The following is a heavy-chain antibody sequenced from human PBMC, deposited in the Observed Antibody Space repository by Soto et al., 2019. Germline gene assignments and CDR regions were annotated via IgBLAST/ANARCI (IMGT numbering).Heavy chain of an antibody. CDR1: GGSISSGDYY. V-gene: IGHV4-30-4*01. Sequence: SETLSLTCTVSGGSISSGDYYWSWIRQPPGKGLEWIGYIYYSGSTYYNPSLKSRVTISVDTSKNQFSLKLSSVTAADTAVYYCARDRVVVVAATGGNYYYGMDVWGQGTTVTV. CDR2: IYYSGST. J-gene: IGHJ6*02. CDR3: ARDRVVVVAATGGNYYYGMDV. D-gene: IGHD2-15*01.